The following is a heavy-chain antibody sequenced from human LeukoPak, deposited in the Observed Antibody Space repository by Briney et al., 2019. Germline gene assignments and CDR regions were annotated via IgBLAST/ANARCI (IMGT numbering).Heavy chain of an antibody. J-gene: IGHJ4*02. CDR3: ARAEGGLRFMGRGVTITSPDY. Sequence: SETLSLTCAVSGHSINSGYFGGWIRQPPGRGLEWIGSIFQSGTTYYNPSLKSRVTISLDTSKNHFALNLTSVTAADTAVYFCARAEGGLRFMGRGVTITSPDYWGQGTLVTVSS. V-gene: IGHV4-38-2*01. D-gene: IGHD3-10*01. CDR2: IFQSGTT. CDR1: GHSINSGYF.